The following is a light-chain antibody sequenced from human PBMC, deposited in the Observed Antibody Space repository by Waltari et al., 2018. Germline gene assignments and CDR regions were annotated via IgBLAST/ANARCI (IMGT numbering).Light chain of an antibody. CDR1: QRVDMY. J-gene: IGKJ4*01. V-gene: IGKV3-11*01. CDR2: DTS. CDR3: QQRRNWPLT. Sequence: EIVLTQSPAPLSLSPGERATLSCRASQRVDMYLAWYQQRPGQAPRLLIYDTSNRATDIPARFSGSGSETDFSLTISSLEPEDFAVYYCQQRRNWPLTFGGGTKVEIK.